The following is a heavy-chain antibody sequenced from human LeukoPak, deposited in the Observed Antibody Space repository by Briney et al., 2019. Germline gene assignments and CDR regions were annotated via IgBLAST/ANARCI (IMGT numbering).Heavy chain of an antibody. V-gene: IGHV1-24*01. J-gene: IGHJ4*02. CDR2: FEPGDGAT. CDR3: MIDYFDWAASRSGNYF. D-gene: IGHD3-3*01. CDR1: GYRLSAVS. Sequence: ASGKVSCKVAGYRLSAVSMHWGRQAPGKGLEWMGGFEPGDGATIYAERFEGRITMTEDTSTDTAYMDLSRLTSEDTAVYYCMIDYFDWAASRSGNYFWGQGTLVTVSS.